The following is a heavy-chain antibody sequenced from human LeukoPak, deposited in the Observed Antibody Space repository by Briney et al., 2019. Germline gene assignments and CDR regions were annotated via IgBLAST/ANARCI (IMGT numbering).Heavy chain of an antibody. J-gene: IGHJ4*02. CDR2: LFDSVNT. D-gene: IGHD5-18*01. CDR1: GGSISSHY. V-gene: IGHV4-59*11. Sequence: SETLSLACTVSGGSISSHYWSWIRQPPGKGLEWIAYLFDSVNTKDNPSLQSRLTLSADTSKDQFSLRLSSVTAVDTAVYYCATIKRGSIFGYFDFWDQGIKVTVSS. CDR3: ATIKRGSIFGYFDF.